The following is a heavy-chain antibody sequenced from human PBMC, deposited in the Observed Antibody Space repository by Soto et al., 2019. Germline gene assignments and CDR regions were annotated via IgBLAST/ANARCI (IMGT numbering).Heavy chain of an antibody. CDR3: ARTFWSGYFHFDY. V-gene: IGHV1-2*02. CDR2: INPNSGGT. J-gene: IGHJ4*02. CDR1: GYTFTGYY. Sequence: ASVKVSCKASGYTFTGYYMHWVRQAPGQGLEWMGWINPNSGGTNYAQKFQGRVTMTRDTSISTAYMELSRLRSDDTAVYYCARTFWSGYFHFDYWGQGTLVTVSS. D-gene: IGHD3-3*01.